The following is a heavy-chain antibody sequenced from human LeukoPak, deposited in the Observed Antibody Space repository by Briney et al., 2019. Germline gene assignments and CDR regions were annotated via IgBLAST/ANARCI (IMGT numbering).Heavy chain of an antibody. V-gene: IGHV3-74*03. CDR1: GLTFSTYW. CDR3: AREARVGGALQY. Sequence: GGSLRLSCAASGLTFSTYWMHWVRQAPGKGLAWVARINPDGSIRTYANSVQGRVAISRDTAKDTLFLQMNSLRAEDTAVYYCAREARVGGALQYWGQGTPVTVSS. D-gene: IGHD1-26*01. J-gene: IGHJ4*02. CDR2: INPDGSIR.